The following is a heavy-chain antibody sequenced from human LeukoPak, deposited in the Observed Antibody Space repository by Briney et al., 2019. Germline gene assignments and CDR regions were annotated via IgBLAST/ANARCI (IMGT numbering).Heavy chain of an antibody. CDR3: AKDYCRGGNCPLPFFDS. Sequence: GGSLRLSCAVSGFTVSGHAMSWVRQAPGKGLEWVSGIIDVGDTYYADSVKGRSTISRDSSKNTVYLQMNSLRAEDTATYYCAKDYCRGGNCPLPFFDSWGQGTLVTVSS. D-gene: IGHD2-15*01. CDR2: IIDVGDT. J-gene: IGHJ4*02. V-gene: IGHV3-23*01. CDR1: GFTVSGHA.